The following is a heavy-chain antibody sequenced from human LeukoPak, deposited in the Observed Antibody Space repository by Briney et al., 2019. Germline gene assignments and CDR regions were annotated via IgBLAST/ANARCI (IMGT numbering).Heavy chain of an antibody. CDR2: VHYSGTT. Sequence: TSETLSLTCTVSDGSITNYDWSWVRQPPGKGLEFIGHVHYSGTTNYNPSLRSRVTISIDTSKQHFFLKLKSVTAADTAVYYCARGYGDFRVEGRYIHSWGQGTLVTVSS. J-gene: IGHJ4*02. CDR1: DGSITNYD. V-gene: IGHV4-59*01. CDR3: ARGYGDFRVEGRYIHS. D-gene: IGHD4-17*01.